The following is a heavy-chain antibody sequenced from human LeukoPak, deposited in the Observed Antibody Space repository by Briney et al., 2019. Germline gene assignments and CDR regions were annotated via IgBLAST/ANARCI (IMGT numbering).Heavy chain of an antibody. CDR1: GFTFSSYA. CDR3: AKTRPLDSSGGSQGDY. D-gene: IGHD6-25*01. J-gene: IGHJ4*02. CDR2: ISGSGDST. V-gene: IGHV3-23*01. Sequence: GGSLRLSCAASGFTFSSYAMSWVRQAPGKGLEWVSAISGSGDSTYYGDSVKGRFTISRDNSKNTLYLQMNSLRAEDTAVYYCAKTRPLDSSGGSQGDYWGQGTLVTVSS.